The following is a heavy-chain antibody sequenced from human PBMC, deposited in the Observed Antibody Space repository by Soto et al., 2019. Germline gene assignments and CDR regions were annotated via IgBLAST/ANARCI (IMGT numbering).Heavy chain of an antibody. CDR3: AKDPEQWPFPKYYYYYGMDV. D-gene: IGHD6-19*01. V-gene: IGHV3-23*01. CDR1: GFTFSSYA. CDR2: ISGSGGST. J-gene: IGHJ6*02. Sequence: QPGGSLRLSCAASGFTFSSYAMSWVRQAPGKGLEWVSAISGSGGSTYYADSVKGRFTISRDNSKNTLYLQMNSLRAEDTAVYYCAKDPEQWPFPKYYYYYGMDVWGQGTTVTVSS.